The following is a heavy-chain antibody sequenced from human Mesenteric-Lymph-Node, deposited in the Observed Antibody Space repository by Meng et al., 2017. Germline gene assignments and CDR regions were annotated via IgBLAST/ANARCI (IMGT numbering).Heavy chain of an antibody. CDR2: IYYSGST. J-gene: IGHJ6*02. CDR3: ARSWTRAEKYYYGSGSMDV. Sequence: SETLSLTCTVSGGSISSSSYYWGWIRQPPGKGLEWIGSIYYSGSTYYNPSLKSRVTISVDTSKNQFSLKLSSVTAADTAVYYCARSWTRAEKYYYGSGSMDVWGQGTTVTVSS. V-gene: IGHV4-39*07. D-gene: IGHD3-10*01. CDR1: GGSISSSSYY.